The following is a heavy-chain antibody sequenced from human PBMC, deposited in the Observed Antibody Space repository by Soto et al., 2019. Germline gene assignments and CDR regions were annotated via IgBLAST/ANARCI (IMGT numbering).Heavy chain of an antibody. CDR1: GGSISSSSYY. J-gene: IGHJ6*02. Sequence: QLQLQESGPGLVKPSETLSLTCTVSGGSISSSSYYWGWIRQPPGKGLEWIGSIYYSGSTYYNPSLNSRVPISVDASKNQFSLKLRSVTAADTAVYYCAGLYAILTGSIGYGMDVWGQGTTVTVSS. CDR2: IYYSGST. CDR3: AGLYAILTGSIGYGMDV. D-gene: IGHD3-9*01. V-gene: IGHV4-39*01.